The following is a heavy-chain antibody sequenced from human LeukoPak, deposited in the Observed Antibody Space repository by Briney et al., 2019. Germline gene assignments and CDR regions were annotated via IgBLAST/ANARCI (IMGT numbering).Heavy chain of an antibody. Sequence: SQTLSLTCAVSGGSISSGGYSWSWIRQPPGKGLEWIGYIYHSGSTYYNPSLKSRVTISVDRSKNQFSLKLSSVTVADTAVYYCARGFGIAEIDYWGQGTLVTVSS. CDR2: IYHSGST. V-gene: IGHV4-30-2*01. J-gene: IGHJ4*02. CDR3: ARGFGIAEIDY. CDR1: GGSISSGGYS. D-gene: IGHD2-15*01.